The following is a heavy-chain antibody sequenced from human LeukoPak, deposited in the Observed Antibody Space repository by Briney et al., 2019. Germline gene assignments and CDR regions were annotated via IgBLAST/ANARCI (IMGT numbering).Heavy chain of an antibody. Sequence: GGSLRLSCAASGFTFSSYSMNWVRQAPGKGLVWVSRINSDGSSTSYADSVKGRFTISRDNAKNTLYLQMNSLRAEDTAVYYCARLLKYSSSWLDYWGQGTLVTVSS. CDR1: GFTFSSYS. J-gene: IGHJ4*02. CDR2: INSDGSST. CDR3: ARLLKYSSSWLDY. V-gene: IGHV3-74*01. D-gene: IGHD6-13*01.